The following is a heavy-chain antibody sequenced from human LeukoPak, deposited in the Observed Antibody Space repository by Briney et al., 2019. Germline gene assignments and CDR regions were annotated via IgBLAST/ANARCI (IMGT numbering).Heavy chain of an antibody. CDR3: ARVMDSSSSSGDY. CDR1: GGSIRSYY. J-gene: IGHJ4*02. Sequence: PSETLSLTCTVSGGSIRSYYWSWIRQPPGKGLEWIGYIYYSGSTNYNPFLKSRVTISVDTSKNQFSLKLSSVTAADTAVYYCARVMDSSSSSGDYWGQGTLVTVSS. CDR2: IYYSGST. D-gene: IGHD6-6*01. V-gene: IGHV4-59*01.